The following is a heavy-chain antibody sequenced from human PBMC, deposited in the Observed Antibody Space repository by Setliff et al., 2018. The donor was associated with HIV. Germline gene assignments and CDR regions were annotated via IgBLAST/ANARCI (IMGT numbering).Heavy chain of an antibody. Sequence: GGSLRLSCAASGFSVSTNYMTWVRQAPGKGLEWVSVTYYVGTTNYADSVKGRFTVSRDTSKNMLYLQMDSLRPEDTAVYYCARDLFSGSYSGDYWGQGTRVTVSS. CDR2: TYYVGTT. J-gene: IGHJ4*02. CDR1: GFSVSTNY. CDR3: ARDLFSGSYSGDY. V-gene: IGHV3-53*05. D-gene: IGHD1-26*01.